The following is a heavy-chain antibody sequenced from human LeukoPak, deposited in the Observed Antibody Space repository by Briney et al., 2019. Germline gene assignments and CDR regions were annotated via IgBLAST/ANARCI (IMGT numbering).Heavy chain of an antibody. CDR1: GFTFSSQW. D-gene: IGHD6-19*01. CDR2: ISNSDGST. J-gene: IGHJ4*02. V-gene: IGHV3-23*01. Sequence: GGSLRLSCVASGFTFSSQWMSWVRQAPGKGLEWVSTISNSDGSTYYADSVKGRFTISRDNSENTLYLQMNSLRAEDTAVYYCAVRGLAVAGIDYWGQGTLVTVSS. CDR3: AVRGLAVAGIDY.